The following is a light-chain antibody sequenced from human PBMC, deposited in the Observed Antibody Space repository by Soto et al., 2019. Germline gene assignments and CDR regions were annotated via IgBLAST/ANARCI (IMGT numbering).Light chain of an antibody. Sequence: EIVMTQSPATLSVSPGERATLSCRASQSISSNLAWYQQKPGQAPRLLIYGASTRATDIPARFSGSGSGTEFTLTISSLHSEDFAVYFCQQYNNWPPYTFGQGTKLEIK. CDR3: QQYNNWPPYT. CDR1: QSISSN. J-gene: IGKJ2*01. V-gene: IGKV3-15*01. CDR2: GAS.